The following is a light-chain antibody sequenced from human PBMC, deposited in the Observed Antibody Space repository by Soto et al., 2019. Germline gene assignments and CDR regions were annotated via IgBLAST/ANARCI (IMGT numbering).Light chain of an antibody. CDR1: QDISNY. J-gene: IGKJ2*01. Sequence: DIQMTQSPSSLSASVGDRVTITCQASQDISNYLNWYQQKPGKAPKLLIYDASNLETGVPSRFSGSGSGTDFTFTISSLQTEDIATDYCHKYDNLPVNFGQGTKLAIK. CDR2: DAS. V-gene: IGKV1-33*01. CDR3: HKYDNLPVN.